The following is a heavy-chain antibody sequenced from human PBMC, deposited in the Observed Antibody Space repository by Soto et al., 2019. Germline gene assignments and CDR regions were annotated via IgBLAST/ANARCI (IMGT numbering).Heavy chain of an antibody. CDR1: GFTFSSYG. V-gene: IGHV3-30*18. Sequence: QVQLVESGGGVVQPGGSLRLSCAASGFTFSSYGMHWDRQAPGKGLERVAGISYDGSNKYYADSVKGRFTISRDNSKNPLYLQMNCLRAEDTAVYYCAKDLARLRQYDYYGMDVWGQGTTVTVSS. CDR3: AKDLARLRQYDYYGMDV. J-gene: IGHJ6*02. D-gene: IGHD2-15*01. CDR2: ISYDGSNK.